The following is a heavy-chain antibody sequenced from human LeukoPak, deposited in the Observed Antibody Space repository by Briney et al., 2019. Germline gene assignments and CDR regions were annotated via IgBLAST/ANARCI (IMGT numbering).Heavy chain of an antibody. CDR2: ISSNGGST. Sequence: GGSLRLSCSASGFIFSNYGMHRVRQAPGKGLEHVSVISSNGGSTHYADSVKGRFTISRDNSKNTVYLQMSSLRPEDTAVYYCVRQITMILPVISYWGQGTVVTVSS. V-gene: IGHV3-64D*06. J-gene: IGHJ4*02. CDR3: VRQITMILPVISY. CDR1: GFIFSNYG. D-gene: IGHD3-22*01.